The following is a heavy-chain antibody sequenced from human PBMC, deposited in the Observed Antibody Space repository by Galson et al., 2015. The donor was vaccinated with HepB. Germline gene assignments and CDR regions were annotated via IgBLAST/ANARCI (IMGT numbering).Heavy chain of an antibody. Sequence: SLRLSCAASGFAFRSYALRWVRQAPGKGLEWVAVISYDGNHRYYSDSVRGRFTISRDNSKNTLYLQMNSLRPEDTAVFYCVRDLSQVAYDLPGDSWGQGTLVTVSS. V-gene: IGHV3-30-3*01. CDR2: ISYDGNHR. D-gene: IGHD5-12*01. J-gene: IGHJ4*02. CDR1: GFAFRSYA. CDR3: VRDLSQVAYDLPGDS.